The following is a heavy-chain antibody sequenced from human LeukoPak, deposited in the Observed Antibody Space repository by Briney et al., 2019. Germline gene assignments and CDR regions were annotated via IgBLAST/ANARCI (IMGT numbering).Heavy chain of an antibody. CDR1: GYTFTIYG. CDR3: ARPSGSYENDAFDI. D-gene: IGHD1-26*01. CDR2: FSAYNGDT. J-gene: IGHJ3*02. Sequence: ASVRLSCTASGYTFTIYGISRVRQAPGQGLEWMGWFSAYNGDTNYAQKLQGRVTMTTDTSKSTAYMELRSLRSDDTGVYYCARPSGSYENDAFDIWGEGRMVSVCS. V-gene: IGHV1-18*04.